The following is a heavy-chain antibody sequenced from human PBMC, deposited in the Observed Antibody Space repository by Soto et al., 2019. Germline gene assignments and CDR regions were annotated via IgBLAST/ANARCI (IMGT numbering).Heavy chain of an antibody. CDR3: ASYYDSSGYYAYYFDY. Sequence: SETLSLTCAVSGGSISSGGYSWSWIRQPPGKGLEWIGYIYYSGSTYYNPSLKSRVTISVDTSKNQFSLKLSSVTAADTAVYYCASYYDSSGYYAYYFDYWGQGTLVTVSS. D-gene: IGHD3-22*01. CDR2: IYYSGST. V-gene: IGHV4-30-2*05. J-gene: IGHJ4*02. CDR1: GGSISSGGYS.